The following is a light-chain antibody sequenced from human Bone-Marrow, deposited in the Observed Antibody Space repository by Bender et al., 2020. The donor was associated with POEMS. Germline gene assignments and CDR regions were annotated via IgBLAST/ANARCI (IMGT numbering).Light chain of an antibody. Sequence: QTALTQPASVSGSPGQSITISCTATSSDVRSYDFVSWYQQHPGKAPKLMIYEDNKRPSGLSNRFFGSKSGNTASLTISGLQPEDEAEYSCCSYAASTTFVVFGGGTKLTVL. J-gene: IGLJ2*01. CDR3: CSYAASTTFVV. CDR2: EDN. V-gene: IGLV2-23*02. CDR1: SSDVRSYDF.